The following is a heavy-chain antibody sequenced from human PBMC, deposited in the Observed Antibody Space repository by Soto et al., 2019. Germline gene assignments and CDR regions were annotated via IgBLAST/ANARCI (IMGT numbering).Heavy chain of an antibody. CDR2: INWNGGST. CDR1: GFTFDDYG. CDR3: ARPGYYGSGSYPAAFDI. Sequence: GGSLRLSCAASGFTFDDYGMSWVRQAPGKGLEWVSGINWNGGSTGYADSVKGRFTISRDNAKNSLYLQMNSLRAEDTALYHCARPGYYGSGSYPAAFDIWGQGTMVTVSS. V-gene: IGHV3-20*01. D-gene: IGHD3-10*01. J-gene: IGHJ3*02.